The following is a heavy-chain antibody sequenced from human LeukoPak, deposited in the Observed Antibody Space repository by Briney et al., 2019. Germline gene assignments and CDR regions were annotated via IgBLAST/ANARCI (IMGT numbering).Heavy chain of an antibody. CDR3: ARRNSVTVAFDN. V-gene: IGHV4-59*01. Sequence: SETLSLTCTVSGGSISSYYWSWIRQPPGKGLEWIGYIYYSGSTNYNPSLKSRVTISVDTSKNQFSLKLSSVTAADTAVYYCARRNSVTVAFDNWGQGTLVTVSS. CDR1: GGSISSYY. CDR2: IYYSGST. D-gene: IGHD1-14*01. J-gene: IGHJ4*02.